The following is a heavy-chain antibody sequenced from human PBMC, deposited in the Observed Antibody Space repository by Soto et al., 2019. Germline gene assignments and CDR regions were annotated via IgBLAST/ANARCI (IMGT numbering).Heavy chain of an antibody. CDR1: GFTFDDYG. J-gene: IGHJ6*03. CDR2: INWNGGST. V-gene: IGHV3-20*01. Sequence: PGGSLRLSCAASGFTFDDYGMSWVRQAPGKGLEWVSGINWNGGSTGYADSVKGRFTISRDNAKNSLYLQMNSLRAEDTALYHCARERYGSGSYYYYMDLWGQGTPVTVSS. D-gene: IGHD3-10*01. CDR3: ARERYGSGSYYYYMDL.